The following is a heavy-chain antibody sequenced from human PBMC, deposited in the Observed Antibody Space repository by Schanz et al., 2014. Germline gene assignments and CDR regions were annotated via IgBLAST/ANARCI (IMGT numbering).Heavy chain of an antibody. CDR1: GFTFSSYG. D-gene: IGHD3-16*01. V-gene: IGHV3-23*04. CDR3: ARVKGGFDY. CDR2: ISGSGGST. Sequence: EVQLVESGGGLVQPGGSLRLSCTASGFTFSSYGMHWVRQAPGKGLEWVSAISGSGGSTYYADSVKGRFTISRDNSKNSLYLQMNSLRAEDTAVYYCARVKGGFDYWGQGTLVTVSS. J-gene: IGHJ4*02.